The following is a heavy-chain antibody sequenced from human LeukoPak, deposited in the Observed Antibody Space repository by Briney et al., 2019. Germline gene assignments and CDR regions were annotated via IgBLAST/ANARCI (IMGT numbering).Heavy chain of an antibody. CDR1: GFTFSSYA. CDR3: AKAGAVAGPRTLYYYYYYMDV. CDR2: ISGSGGSI. J-gene: IGHJ6*03. Sequence: SGGSLRLSCAASGFTFSSYAMSWVRQAPGKGLEWVSGISGSGGSIYYADSVKGRFTISRDNSKNTLYLQMNSLRAEDTAVYYCAKAGAVAGPRTLYYYYYYMDVWGKGTTVTVSS. D-gene: IGHD6-19*01. V-gene: IGHV3-23*01.